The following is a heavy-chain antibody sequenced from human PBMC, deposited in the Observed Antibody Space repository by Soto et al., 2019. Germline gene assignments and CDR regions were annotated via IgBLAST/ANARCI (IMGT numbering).Heavy chain of an antibody. Sequence: ASVKVSCKASGYTFTSYGISWVRQAPGQGLEWMGWISAYNGNTNYAQKLQGRVTMTTDTSTSTAYMELRSLRSDDTAVYYCARSRGTFGGVINAFDIWGQGTMVTVSS. D-gene: IGHD3-16*02. CDR1: GYTFTSYG. J-gene: IGHJ3*02. CDR2: ISAYNGNT. CDR3: ARSRGTFGGVINAFDI. V-gene: IGHV1-18*01.